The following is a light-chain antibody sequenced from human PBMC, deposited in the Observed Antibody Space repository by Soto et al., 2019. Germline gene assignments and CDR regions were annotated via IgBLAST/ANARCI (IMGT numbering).Light chain of an antibody. CDR2: DAS. Sequence: EIVLTQSPATLSLSPGERATLSCRASQSVSSYLAWYQKKPGQAPRLLIYDASNRATGIPARFSGSGSGTDFTLTISSLEPEDFAVYYCQQYETFSGTFGPGTKVEI. CDR3: QQYETFSGT. J-gene: IGKJ1*01. V-gene: IGKV3-11*01. CDR1: QSVSSY.